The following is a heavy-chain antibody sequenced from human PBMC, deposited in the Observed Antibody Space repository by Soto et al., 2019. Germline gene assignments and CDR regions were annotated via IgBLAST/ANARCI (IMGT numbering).Heavy chain of an antibody. V-gene: IGHV2-5*01. CDR3: PHSPNNHYYYDSSGYIDY. D-gene: IGHD3-22*01. CDR2: IYWNDDK. J-gene: IGHJ4*02. Sequence: SGPTLVNPTQTLTLTCTFSGFSLSTSGVGVGWIRQPPGKALEWLALIYWNDDKRYSPSLKSRLTITKDTSKNQVVLTMTNMDPVDTATFYFPHSPNNHYYYDSSGYIDYWGQETLVTVS. CDR1: GFSLSTSGVG.